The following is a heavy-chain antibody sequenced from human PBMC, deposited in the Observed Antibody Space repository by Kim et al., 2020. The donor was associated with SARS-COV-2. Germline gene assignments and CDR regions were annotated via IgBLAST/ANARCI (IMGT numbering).Heavy chain of an antibody. CDR1: GFTFSSYW. CDR2: IKQDGSEK. Sequence: GGSLRLSCAASGFTFSSYWMSWVRQAPGKGLEWVANIKQDGSEKYYVDSVKGRFTISRDNAKNSLYLQMNSLRAEDTAVYYCARGLGSGSWYGDYYGMDVWGQGTTVTVSS. V-gene: IGHV3-7*01. CDR3: ARGLGSGSWYGDYYGMDV. J-gene: IGHJ6*02. D-gene: IGHD6-13*01.